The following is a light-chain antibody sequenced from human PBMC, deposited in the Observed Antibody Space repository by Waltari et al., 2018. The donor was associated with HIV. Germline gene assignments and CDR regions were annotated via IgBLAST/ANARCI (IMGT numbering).Light chain of an antibody. V-gene: IGKV4-1*01. CDR3: QQFYRTPYT. Sequence: DIVMTQSPESLAVSLGERATINCKSSQTIFYKSNNKNYLAGYQRKPGQSPKLLVSWASNREFGVPDRFSGSGSGTDFTLTISSLQAEDVAVYYCQQFYRTPYTFGQGTRLEFK. CDR2: WAS. CDR1: QTIFYKSNNKNY. J-gene: IGKJ2*01.